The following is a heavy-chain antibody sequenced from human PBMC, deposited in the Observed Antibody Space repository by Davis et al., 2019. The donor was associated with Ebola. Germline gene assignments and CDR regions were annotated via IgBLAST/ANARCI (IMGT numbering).Heavy chain of an antibody. CDR3: ARDIRTYSSSWCGDY. Sequence: ASVTVSCKASGYTFTSYGISWVRQAPGQGLEWLGWISAYNGNTNYAQKLQGRVTMTTDTSTSTAYMELRSLRSDDTAVYYCARDIRTYSSSWCGDYWGQGTLVTVSS. D-gene: IGHD6-13*01. CDR2: ISAYNGNT. CDR1: GYTFTSYG. J-gene: IGHJ4*02. V-gene: IGHV1-18*01.